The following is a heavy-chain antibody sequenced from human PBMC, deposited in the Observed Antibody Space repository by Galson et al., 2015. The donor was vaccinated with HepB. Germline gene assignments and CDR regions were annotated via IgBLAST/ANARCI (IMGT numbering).Heavy chain of an antibody. V-gene: IGHV3-72*01. Sequence: SLRLSCAASGFIFTDHVMEWVRQVPGKGLEWVGRSINRSRPRRYTTEYAAAVNGRIAISRDDSKTSLYLEMNSLKSEDTAVYYCVCYIAGHPFWGQGTPVIVSS. CDR2: SINRSRPRRYTT. CDR3: VCYIAGHPF. CDR1: GFIFTDHV. J-gene: IGHJ4*02. D-gene: IGHD1-26*01.